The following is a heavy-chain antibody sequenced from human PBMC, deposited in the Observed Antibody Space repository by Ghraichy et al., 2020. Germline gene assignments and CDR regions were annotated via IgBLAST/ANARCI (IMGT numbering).Heavy chain of an antibody. CDR3: VYSSGWTFYY. Sequence: GSLRLSCAASGPIFSYYWMNWVRQPPGKGLEWVANIRQNGSDKYYVDSVKGRFTISRDNAENSVYLQMNSLRVEDTAVYYCVYSSGWTFYYWGQGTLVTVSS. J-gene: IGHJ4*02. D-gene: IGHD6-19*01. V-gene: IGHV3-7*01. CDR1: GPIFSYYW. CDR2: IRQNGSDK.